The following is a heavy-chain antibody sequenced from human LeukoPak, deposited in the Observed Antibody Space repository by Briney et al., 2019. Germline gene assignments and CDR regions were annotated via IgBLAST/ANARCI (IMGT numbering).Heavy chain of an antibody. D-gene: IGHD3-3*01. CDR3: ARGGPVKSIYDPHWYDP. J-gene: IGHJ5*02. CDR1: GFTFSSYW. CDR2: INTDGSRI. Sequence: GGSLRLSCAATGFTFSSYWLHWVRQAPGKGLTWVSRINTDGSRINYADSVKGRFTSSRDNAKNTLYLQMNSLRAEDTVVYFCARGGPVKSIYDPHWYDPWGQGTQVTVSS. V-gene: IGHV3-74*01.